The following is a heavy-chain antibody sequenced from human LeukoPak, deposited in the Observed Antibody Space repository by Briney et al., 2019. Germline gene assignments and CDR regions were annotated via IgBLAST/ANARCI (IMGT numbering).Heavy chain of an antibody. CDR3: ARVHRGSWHFFVYYYYMDV. D-gene: IGHD6-13*01. V-gene: IGHV1-8*02. J-gene: IGHJ6*03. Sequence: GASVKVSCKASGYTFTGYYMHWVRQAPGQGLEWMGWMNPNSGNTGYAQKFQGRVTMTRNTSISTAYMELSSLRSEDTAVYYCARVHRGSWHFFVYYYYMDVWGKGTTVTISS. CDR1: GYTFTGYY. CDR2: MNPNSGNT.